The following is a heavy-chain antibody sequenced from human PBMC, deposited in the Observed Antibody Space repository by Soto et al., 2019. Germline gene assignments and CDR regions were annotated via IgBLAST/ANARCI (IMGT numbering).Heavy chain of an antibody. V-gene: IGHV4-39*07. Sequence: SETLSLTCTVSGGSLSGNNYYWGWIRQPPGKGLEWIGNIYYSGSIYYNPSLKSRVTISVDRSKNQFSLKLSSVTAADTAVYYCARDPIAWGKGTLVTVSS. CDR2: IYYSGSI. J-gene: IGHJ4*02. D-gene: IGHD2-21*01. CDR1: GGSLSGNNYY. CDR3: ARDPIA.